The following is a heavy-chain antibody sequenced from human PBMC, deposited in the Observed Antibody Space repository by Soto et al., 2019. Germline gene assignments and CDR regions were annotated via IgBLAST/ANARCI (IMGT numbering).Heavy chain of an antibody. CDR2: IHPDGGHT. J-gene: IGHJ4*02. Sequence: ASLEVSCSASGYTFTNYYVQWVRQAPGQGLEWMGVIHPDGGHTTYSQKFQDRVTMARDTFTSTIYMELSSLRSEDTAVYYCARGDNDYWGQGTPVTVSS. CDR1: GYTFTNYY. V-gene: IGHV1-46*01. CDR3: ARGDNDY.